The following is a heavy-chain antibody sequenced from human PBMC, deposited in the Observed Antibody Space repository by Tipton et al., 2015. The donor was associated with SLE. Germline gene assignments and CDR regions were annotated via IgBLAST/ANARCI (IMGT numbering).Heavy chain of an antibody. CDR3: ARTGSSSSVGMDV. D-gene: IGHD6-13*01. J-gene: IGHJ6*02. Sequence: TLSLTCAVYGGSFSGYYWSWIRQPPGKGLEWIGEINHSGSPNYNPSLKSRVTISVDTSKNQFSLKLSSVTAADTAVYYCARTGSSSSVGMDVWGQGTTVTVSS. V-gene: IGHV4-34*01. CDR1: GGSFSGYY. CDR2: INHSGSP.